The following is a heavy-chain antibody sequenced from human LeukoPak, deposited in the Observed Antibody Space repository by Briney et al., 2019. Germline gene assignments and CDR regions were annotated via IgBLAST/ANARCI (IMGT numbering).Heavy chain of an antibody. Sequence: SGPTLVKPTQTLTLTCTFSGFSLSTSRVGVGWIRQPPGKALEWLALIYRDDDKRYSPSLKSRLTITKDTSKNQVVLTMTNMDPVDTATYYCAHKPYYYDSSGYYYVVFDYWGQGTLVTVSS. CDR2: IYRDDDK. D-gene: IGHD3-22*01. V-gene: IGHV2-5*02. CDR1: GFSLSTSRVG. CDR3: AHKPYYYDSSGYYYVVFDY. J-gene: IGHJ4*02.